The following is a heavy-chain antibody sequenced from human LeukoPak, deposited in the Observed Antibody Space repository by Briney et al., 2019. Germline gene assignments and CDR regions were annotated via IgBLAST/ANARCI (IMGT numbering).Heavy chain of an antibody. D-gene: IGHD4-23*01. J-gene: IGHJ4*02. V-gene: IGHV4-59*01. CDR3: ARDCGVNSSGFDY. Sequence: SETLSLTCTVSGGSISSCYWSWIRQPPGKGLDWIGYIYYSGSTNYNPSLKSRVTISVDTSKNQFSLNLSSVTAADTAVYYCARDCGVNSSGFDYWGQGTLVTVSS. CDR1: GGSISSCY. CDR2: IYYSGST.